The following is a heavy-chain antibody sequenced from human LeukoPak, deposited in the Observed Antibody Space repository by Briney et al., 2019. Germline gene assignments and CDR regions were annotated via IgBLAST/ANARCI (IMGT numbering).Heavy chain of an antibody. J-gene: IGHJ4*02. Sequence: SVKVSCKASGATFSSYAISWVRQAPGQGLEWMGGIIPIFGTANYAQKFQGRVTITADKSTSTAYMELSSLRSEDTAVYYCARHCQECPDDYWGQGTLVTVSS. CDR1: GATFSSYA. D-gene: IGHD3-3*01. CDR2: IIPIFGTA. CDR3: ARHCQECPDDY. V-gene: IGHV1-69*06.